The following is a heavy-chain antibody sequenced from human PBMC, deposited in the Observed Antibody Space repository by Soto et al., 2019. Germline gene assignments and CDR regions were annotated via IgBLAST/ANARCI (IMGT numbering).Heavy chain of an antibody. CDR2: MYNTGST. CDR1: GGSISSYY. J-gene: IGHJ6*02. D-gene: IGHD2-21*02. V-gene: IGHV4-59*01. Sequence: SETLSLTCTVSGGSISSYYWSWMRQPPGKGLEWIGYMYNTGSTIYNPSLKSRVTISVDTSKNQFSLKLNSVTAADTAVYYCARDLWGYCGADCYPLDVWGQGTTVTVS. CDR3: ARDLWGYCGADCYPLDV.